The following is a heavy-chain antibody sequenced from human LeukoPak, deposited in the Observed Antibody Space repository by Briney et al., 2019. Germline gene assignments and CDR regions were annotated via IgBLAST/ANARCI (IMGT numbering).Heavy chain of an antibody. Sequence: SETLSLTCTVSGGSISSYYWSWIRQPPGKGLEWIGYIYYSGSTNYNPSLKSRVTISVDTSKNQFSLKLSSVTAADTAVYYCARQYRVLLWFGEFSHLDYWGQGTLVTVSS. CDR2: IYYSGST. CDR1: GGSISSYY. V-gene: IGHV4-59*08. D-gene: IGHD3-10*01. J-gene: IGHJ4*02. CDR3: ARQYRVLLWFGEFSHLDY.